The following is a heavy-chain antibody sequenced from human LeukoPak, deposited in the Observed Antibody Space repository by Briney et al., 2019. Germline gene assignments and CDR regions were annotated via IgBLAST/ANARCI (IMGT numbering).Heavy chain of an antibody. Sequence: SVNVSCKASVGTFRSYAISWVRQAPGQGLEWMGGIIPIFGTANYAQKFQGRVTITADESTSTAYMELSSLRSEDTAVYYCARGQGYRYGYGDFDYWGQGTLVTVSS. CDR3: ARGQGYRYGYGDFDY. CDR2: IIPIFGTA. D-gene: IGHD5-18*01. CDR1: VGTFRSYA. J-gene: IGHJ4*02. V-gene: IGHV1-69*01.